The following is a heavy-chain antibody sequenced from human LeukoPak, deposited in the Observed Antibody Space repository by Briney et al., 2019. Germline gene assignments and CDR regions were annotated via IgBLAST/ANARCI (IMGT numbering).Heavy chain of an antibody. Sequence: GGSLRLSCAASGFTFDDYAMHWVRQAPGKGLEWVSGISWNSGSIGYADSVKGRFTISRDNAKNSLYLQMNSLRAEDTALYYCAKDPDWGISRPYFDYWGQGTLVTVSS. CDR1: GFTFDDYA. V-gene: IGHV3-9*01. CDR2: ISWNSGSI. CDR3: AKDPDWGISRPYFDY. D-gene: IGHD3-16*01. J-gene: IGHJ4*02.